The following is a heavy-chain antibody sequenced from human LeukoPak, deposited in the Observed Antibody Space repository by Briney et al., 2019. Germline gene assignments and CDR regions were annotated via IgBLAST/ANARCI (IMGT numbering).Heavy chain of an antibody. CDR3: AKAQSRRGIAVAGAFDY. V-gene: IGHV3-23*01. Sequence: PGGSLRLSCAASGFTSSSYAMSWVRQAPGKGLEWVSAISGSGGSTYYADSVKGRFTISRDNSKNTLYLQMNSLRAEDTAVYYCAKAQSRRGIAVAGAFDYWGQGTLVTVSS. J-gene: IGHJ4*02. CDR1: GFTSSSYA. CDR2: ISGSGGST. D-gene: IGHD6-19*01.